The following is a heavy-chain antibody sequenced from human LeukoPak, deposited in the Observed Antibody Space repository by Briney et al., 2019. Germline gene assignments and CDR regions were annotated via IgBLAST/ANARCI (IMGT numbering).Heavy chain of an antibody. CDR1: GXTFSSYW. CDR2: ISSDGSST. J-gene: IGHJ4*02. V-gene: IGHV3-74*01. CDR3: ARGTLFGDCPDY. D-gene: IGHD3-3*01. Sequence: GGALRLSCAASGXTFSSYWMHWVRQVPGKGLVWVSRISSDGSSTRYADSVKGRFTISRDNAKNTLYLQMNSLRAEDTAVYYCARGTLFGDCPDYWGQGTLVTVSS.